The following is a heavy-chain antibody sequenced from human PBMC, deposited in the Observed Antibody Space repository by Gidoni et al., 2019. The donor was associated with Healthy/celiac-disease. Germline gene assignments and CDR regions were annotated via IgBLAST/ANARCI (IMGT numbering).Heavy chain of an antibody. CDR3: AKGPRNYDFWSGYTCYFDY. CDR2: ISWISGSI. J-gene: IGHJ4*02. Sequence: EVQLVESGGGLVQPGRSLRLSCAASGFTFDDYAMHWFRQAPGKGLEWVSGISWISGSIGYADSVKGRFTISRDNAKNSLYLQMNSLRAEDTALYYCAKGPRNYDFWSGYTCYFDYWGQGTLVTVSS. D-gene: IGHD3-3*01. CDR1: GFTFDDYA. V-gene: IGHV3-9*01.